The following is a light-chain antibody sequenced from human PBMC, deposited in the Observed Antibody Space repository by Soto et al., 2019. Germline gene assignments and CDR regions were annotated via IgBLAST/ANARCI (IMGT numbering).Light chain of an antibody. J-gene: IGKJ2*01. Sequence: IVMTQSPDSLAVSLGERATINCKSSQSVLYGSNSKNYLAWYQQKPGQPPKLLIYWASTRESGVPDRFSGSGSGTDFTLTISSLQAEDVAVYYCQQYSDTRSFGQGTKLEIK. CDR3: QQYSDTRS. V-gene: IGKV4-1*01. CDR1: QSVLYGSNSKNY. CDR2: WAS.